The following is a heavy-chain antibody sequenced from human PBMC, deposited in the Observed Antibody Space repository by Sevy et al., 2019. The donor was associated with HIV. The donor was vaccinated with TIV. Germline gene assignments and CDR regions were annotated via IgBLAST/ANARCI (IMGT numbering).Heavy chain of an antibody. CDR3: ARDPGSSGYYGPLGHLKYFQD. Sequence: GGSLRLSCAASGFTFSSYAMHWVRQAPGKGLEWVAVISYDGSNKYYADSVKGRFTISRDNSKNTLYLQMKSLRVEDTAVYYCARDPGSSGYYGPLGHLKYFQDWGQGTLVTVSS. D-gene: IGHD3-22*01. CDR2: ISYDGSNK. CDR1: GFTFSSYA. J-gene: IGHJ1*01. V-gene: IGHV3-30-3*01.